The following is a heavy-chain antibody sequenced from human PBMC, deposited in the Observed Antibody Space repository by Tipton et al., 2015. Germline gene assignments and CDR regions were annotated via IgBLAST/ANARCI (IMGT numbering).Heavy chain of an antibody. CDR2: IQYSGST. Sequence: TLSLTCDVSGYSTSSGYYWGWIRQPPGKGLEWIGYIQYSGSTNYNPSLKSRVTISVDTSKNQFSLRLSSVTAADTAVYYCARSLFPETAGLENWFDPWGQGTLVTVSS. CDR1: GYSTSSGYY. V-gene: IGHV4-38-2*01. J-gene: IGHJ5*02. D-gene: IGHD6-13*01. CDR3: ARSLFPETAGLENWFDP.